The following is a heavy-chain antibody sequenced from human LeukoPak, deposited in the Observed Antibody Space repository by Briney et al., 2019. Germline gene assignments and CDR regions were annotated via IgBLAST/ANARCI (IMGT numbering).Heavy chain of an antibody. J-gene: IGHJ4*02. CDR1: GFTFSSYS. V-gene: IGHV3-21*01. CDR2: ISSSSSYI. CDR3: ARDWVFYDILTGYIFDY. D-gene: IGHD3-9*01. Sequence: PGGSLRLSCAASGFTFSSYSMNWVRQAPGKGLEWVSSISSSSSYIYYADSVKGRFTISRDNAKNSLYLQMNSLRAEDTAVYYCARDWVFYDILTGYIFDYWGQGTLVTVSS.